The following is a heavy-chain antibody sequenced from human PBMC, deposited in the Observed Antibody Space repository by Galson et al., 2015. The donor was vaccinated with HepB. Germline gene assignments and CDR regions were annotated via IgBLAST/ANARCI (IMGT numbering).Heavy chain of an antibody. V-gene: IGHV1-2*02. Sequence: SVKVSCKASGYTFTGYYMQWVRQAPGQGLEWMGWINLNSGGTNYAQKFQGRVTLTRDTSISTAYMELSRLRSDDTAVYYCARDPGHNGDYVFDYWGLGTLVTVSS. J-gene: IGHJ4*02. CDR1: GYTFTGYY. CDR2: INLNSGGT. D-gene: IGHD4-17*01. CDR3: ARDPGHNGDYVFDY.